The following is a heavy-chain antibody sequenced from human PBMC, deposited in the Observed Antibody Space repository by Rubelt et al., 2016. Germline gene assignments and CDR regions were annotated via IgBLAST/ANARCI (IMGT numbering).Heavy chain of an antibody. CDR2: ISSSSSYI. CDR1: GFTFSSYS. J-gene: IGHJ6*02. Sequence: LVACGGGLVKPGGSLRLSCAASGFTFSSYSMNWVRQAPGKGLEWVSSISSSSSYIYYADAVRGRFPIARDNAMNSLYLQMNSLRAEDTAVYYCAILTYGDYYYDYGMDVWGQGTTVTVSS. V-gene: IGHV3-21*01. D-gene: IGHD4-17*01. CDR3: AILTYGDYYYDYGMDV.